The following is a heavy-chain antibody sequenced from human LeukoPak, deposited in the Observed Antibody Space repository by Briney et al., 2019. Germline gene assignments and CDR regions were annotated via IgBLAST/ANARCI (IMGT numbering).Heavy chain of an antibody. CDR2: IKSKTDGGTT. CDR1: GGSISSSNW. D-gene: IGHD3-10*01. CDR3: TTTGGFGELLRDYYYNMDV. Sequence: ETLSLTCAVSGGSISSSNWWSWIRQPPGKGLEWVGRIKSKTDGGTTDYAAPVKGRFTISRDDSKNTLYLQMNSLKTEDTAVYYCTTTGGFGELLRDYYYNMDVWGKGTTVTVSS. J-gene: IGHJ6*03. V-gene: IGHV3-15*01.